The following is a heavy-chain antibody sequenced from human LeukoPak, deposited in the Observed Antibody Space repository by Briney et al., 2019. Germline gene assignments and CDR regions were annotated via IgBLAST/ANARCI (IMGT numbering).Heavy chain of an antibody. D-gene: IGHD3-10*01. CDR3: ARVSLSPFGESSKGGFDP. Sequence: GGSLRLSCAASGFTVSSNYMCWVRQAPGKGPEWVSVLYSGGSTYYADSVKGRFTISRDNSKNTLYLQMNSLRAEDTAVYYCARVSLSPFGESSKGGFDPWGQGTLVTVSS. V-gene: IGHV3-53*01. CDR2: LYSGGST. J-gene: IGHJ5*02. CDR1: GFTVSSNY.